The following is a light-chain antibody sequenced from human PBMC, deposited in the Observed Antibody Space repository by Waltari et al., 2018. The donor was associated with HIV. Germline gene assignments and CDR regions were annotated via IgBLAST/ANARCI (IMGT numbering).Light chain of an antibody. CDR2: DNT. Sequence: QSVLTQPPSVSAAPGQKVTISCSGSSSNIGRNYVSWYQQLPGTAPKLVIYDNTKRSSGTPDRCSGSQSGASATLDITGLQTGDEADYYCEAWDSRLRAVLFGGGTRLTVL. V-gene: IGLV1-51*01. CDR3: EAWDSRLRAVL. CDR1: SSNIGRNY. J-gene: IGLJ2*01.